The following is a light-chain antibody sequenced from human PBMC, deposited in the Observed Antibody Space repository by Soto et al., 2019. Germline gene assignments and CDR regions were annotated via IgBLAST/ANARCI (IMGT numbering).Light chain of an antibody. J-gene: IGKJ3*01. V-gene: IGKV3-20*01. CDR2: APS. Sequence: EIVLTQSPGTLSLSPGERATLSCRASQSVNSSYLAWYQQKPGQAPRHLLYAPSGRATGIPDRFSGSGSGTDSTLHISSLEPEDGAVYYRHYCGRSRSFTFGPGTKVDIK. CDR3: HYCGRSRSFT. CDR1: QSVNSSY.